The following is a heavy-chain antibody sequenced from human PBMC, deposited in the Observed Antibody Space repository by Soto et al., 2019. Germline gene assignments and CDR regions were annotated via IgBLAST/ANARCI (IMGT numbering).Heavy chain of an antibody. CDR2: ISSSSSYI. J-gene: IGHJ4*02. CDR1: GFTFSSYS. V-gene: IGHV3-21*01. CDR3: ARIAVAGPNDY. D-gene: IGHD6-19*01. Sequence: GGSLRLSCAASGFTFSSYSMNWVRQAPGKGLEWVSSISSSSSYIYYADSVKGRFTISRDNAKNSLYLQMNSLRAEDTAVYYCARIAVAGPNDYWGQGTLVTVSS.